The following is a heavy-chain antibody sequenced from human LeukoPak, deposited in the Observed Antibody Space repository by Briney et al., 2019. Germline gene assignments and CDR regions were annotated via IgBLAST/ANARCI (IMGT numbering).Heavy chain of an antibody. D-gene: IGHD1-1*01. V-gene: IGHV3-9*01. CDR3: AKGITKTAGTAFAH. J-gene: IGHJ4*02. Sequence: GGSLRLSCAASGFTFDDYAMHWVRQAPGKGLEWVSGISWNSGSIGYADSVKGRFTISRDNAENSLYLQLNSLRPDDTALYYXAKGITKTAGTAFAHWGQGTLVTVSS. CDR1: GFTFDDYA. CDR2: ISWNSGSI.